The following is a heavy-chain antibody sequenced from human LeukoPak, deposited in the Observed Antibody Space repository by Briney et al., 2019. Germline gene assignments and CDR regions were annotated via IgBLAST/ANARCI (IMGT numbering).Heavy chain of an antibody. V-gene: IGHV4-34*01. CDR2: INPIGRT. Sequence: KPSETLSLTCAVYGGSLSGYYLSWIRQPPGMGLEWIGEINPIGRTNYNPSLKSRVIILEDTSKNQFSLRLSSVTAADTAVYYCARQIRFSSGWATPRGYYFDYWGQGTLVTVSS. CDR3: ARQIRFSSGWATPRGYYFDY. CDR1: GGSLSGYY. J-gene: IGHJ4*02. D-gene: IGHD6-19*01.